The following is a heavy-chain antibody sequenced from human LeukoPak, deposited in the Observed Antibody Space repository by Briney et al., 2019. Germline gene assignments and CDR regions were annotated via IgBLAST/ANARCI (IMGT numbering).Heavy chain of an antibody. CDR2: ISGSGGST. D-gene: IGHD6-13*01. J-gene: IGHJ4*02. V-gene: IGHV3-23*01. Sequence: GGSLRLSCAASGFTFSSYWMSWVRQAPGKGLEWVSAISGSGGSTYYADSVKGRFTISRDNSKNTLYLQMNSLRAEDTAVYYCAKDPGMAAAGTYTWFDYWGQGTLVTVSS. CDR1: GFTFSSYW. CDR3: AKDPGMAAAGTYTWFDY.